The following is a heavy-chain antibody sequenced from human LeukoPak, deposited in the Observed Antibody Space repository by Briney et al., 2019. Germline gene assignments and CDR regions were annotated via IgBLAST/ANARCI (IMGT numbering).Heavy chain of an antibody. D-gene: IGHD5-24*01. CDR3: ARGPMATKGWSIKNWFDP. CDR1: GYTFTSYG. CDR2: ISAYNGNT. J-gene: IGHJ5*02. Sequence: ASVKVSCKASGYTFTSYGISWVRQAPGQGLEWMGWISAYNGNTNYAQKFQGRVTITRNTSISTAYMELSSLRSEDTAVYYCARGPMATKGWSIKNWFDPWGQGTLVTVSS. V-gene: IGHV1-18*01.